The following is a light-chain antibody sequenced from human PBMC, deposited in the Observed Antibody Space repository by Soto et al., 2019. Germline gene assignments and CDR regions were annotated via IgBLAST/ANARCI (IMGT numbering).Light chain of an antibody. CDR1: SSDVGGYDH. V-gene: IGLV2-14*03. Sequence: QSALTQPASVSGSPGQSITISCTGTSSDVGGYDHVSWYQQHPGKAPKLIIYDVNIRPSGVSNRFSGSKSGNTASLAVSGLQGEDEADYYCSSYTSRDTLVFGGGTKLTVL. CDR3: SSYTSRDTLV. CDR2: DVN. J-gene: IGLJ3*02.